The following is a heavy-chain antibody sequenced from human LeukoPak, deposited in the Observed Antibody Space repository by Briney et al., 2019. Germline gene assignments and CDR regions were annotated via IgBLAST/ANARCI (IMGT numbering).Heavy chain of an antibody. J-gene: IGHJ5*02. CDR3: ARAHSSSWYFVWFDP. CDR1: GGSISSSNFY. Sequence: SETLSLTCTVSGGSISSSNFYWGWIRQPPGKGLEWIGEINHSGSTNYNPSLKSRVTISVDTSKNQFSLKLSSVTAADTAVYYCARAHSSSWYFVWFDPWGQGTLVTVSS. D-gene: IGHD6-13*01. V-gene: IGHV4-39*07. CDR2: INHSGST.